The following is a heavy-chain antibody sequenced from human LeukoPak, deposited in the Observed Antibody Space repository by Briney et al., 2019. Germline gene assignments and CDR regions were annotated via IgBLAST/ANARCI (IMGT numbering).Heavy chain of an antibody. D-gene: IGHD1-26*01. CDR1: GFTVTSSY. CDR3: AREGATTSFDY. Sequence: GGSLRLSCAASGFTVTSSYMNWVRQAPGKGLEWVSVIYSGGRTYYADSVRGRFTISRDSSKNTLYLETNGLRVEDTAIYYCAREGATTSFDYWGQGTLVTVSS. V-gene: IGHV3-53*01. CDR2: IYSGGRT. J-gene: IGHJ4*02.